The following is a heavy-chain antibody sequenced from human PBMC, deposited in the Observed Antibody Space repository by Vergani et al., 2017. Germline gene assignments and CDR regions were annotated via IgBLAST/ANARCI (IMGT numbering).Heavy chain of an antibody. CDR2: IDPSDSYT. D-gene: IGHD3-9*01. V-gene: IGHV5-10-1*03. CDR1: GYSFTSYW. J-gene: IGHJ6*04. CDR3: ARYRELRYFDLPMDV. Sequence: EVQLVQSGAEVKKPGESLRISCKGSGYSFTSYWISWVRQMPGKGLEWMGRIDPSDSYTNYSPSFQGHVTISADKSISTAYLQWSSLKASDTAMYYCARYRELRYFDLPMDVWGKGTTVTVSS.